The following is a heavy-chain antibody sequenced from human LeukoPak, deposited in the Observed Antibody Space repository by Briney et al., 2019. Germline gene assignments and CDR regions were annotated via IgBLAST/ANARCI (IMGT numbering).Heavy chain of an antibody. CDR3: AKDKGIAAAGTSELDY. Sequence: GGSLRLSCAASGFTFSSYAMSWVRQAPGKGLERVSAISGSGGSTYYADSVKGRFTISRDNSKNTLYLQMNSLRAEDTAVYYCAKDKGIAAAGTSELDYWGQGTLVTVSS. CDR2: ISGSGGST. V-gene: IGHV3-23*01. CDR1: GFTFSSYA. J-gene: IGHJ4*02. D-gene: IGHD6-13*01.